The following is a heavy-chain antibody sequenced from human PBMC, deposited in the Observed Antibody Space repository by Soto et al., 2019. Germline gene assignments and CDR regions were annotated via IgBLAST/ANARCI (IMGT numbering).Heavy chain of an antibody. CDR3: ARDDIVGATADLDY. CDR1: GFTFSSYS. Sequence: GGSLRLSCAASGFTFSSYSMNWVSQAPGKGLEWVTYISSSSSTIYYADSVKGRFTISRDNAKNSLYLQMNSLRAEDTAVYYCARDDIVGATADLDYWGQGTLVTVSS. J-gene: IGHJ4*02. CDR2: ISSSSSTI. V-gene: IGHV3-48*04. D-gene: IGHD1-26*01.